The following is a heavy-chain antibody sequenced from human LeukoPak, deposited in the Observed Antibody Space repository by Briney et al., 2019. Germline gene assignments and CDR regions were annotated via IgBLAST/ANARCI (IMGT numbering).Heavy chain of an antibody. CDR1: GFTFSSYA. CDR3: ARDSRSSRLLIGYCSSTSCYTPFDY. D-gene: IGHD2-2*02. CDR2: IPYDGSNK. V-gene: IGHV3-30-3*01. Sequence: GGSLRLSCAASGFTFSSYAMHWVRQAPGKGLEWVAVIPYDGSNKYYADSVKGRFTISRDNSKNTLYLQMNSLRAEDTAVYYCARDSRSSRLLIGYCSSTSCYTPFDYWGQGTLVTVSS. J-gene: IGHJ4*02.